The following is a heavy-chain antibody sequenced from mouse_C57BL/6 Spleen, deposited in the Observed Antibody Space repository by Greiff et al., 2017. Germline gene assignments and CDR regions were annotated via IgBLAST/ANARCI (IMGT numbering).Heavy chain of an antibody. CDR2: ISNGGGST. V-gene: IGHV5-12*01. CDR3: ARGGYDGYYVDY. D-gene: IGHD2-3*01. CDR1: GFTFSDYY. J-gene: IGHJ2*01. Sequence: EVKLVESGGGLVQPGGSLKLSCAASGFTFSDYYMYWVRQTPEKRLEWVAYISNGGGSTYYPDTVKGRFTISRDNAKNTLYLQMSRLKSEDTAMYYCARGGYDGYYVDYWGQGTTLTVSS.